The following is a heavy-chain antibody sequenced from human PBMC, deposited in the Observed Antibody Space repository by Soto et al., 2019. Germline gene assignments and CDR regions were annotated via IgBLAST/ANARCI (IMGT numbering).Heavy chain of an antibody. Sequence: ASVKVSCKVSGYTLTELSMHWVRQAPGKGLEWMGGFDPGDGETIYAQKFQGRVTMTEDTSTDTAYMELSSLRSEDTAVYYCATESIVVVPAPFDYWGQGTLVTVSS. CDR2: FDPGDGET. CDR1: GYTLTELS. D-gene: IGHD2-2*01. J-gene: IGHJ4*02. V-gene: IGHV1-24*01. CDR3: ATESIVVVPAPFDY.